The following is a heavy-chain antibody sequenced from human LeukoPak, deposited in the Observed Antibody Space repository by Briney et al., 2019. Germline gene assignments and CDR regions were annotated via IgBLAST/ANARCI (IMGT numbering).Heavy chain of an antibody. CDR3: GKARGYSGSYYY. D-gene: IGHD1-26*01. CDR2: ISAYNGNT. CDR1: GYTFTSYG. V-gene: IGHV1-18*01. J-gene: IGHJ4*02. Sequence: ASVKVSCKSSGYTFTSYGISWVRQAPGQGLEWMGWISAYNGNTNYAQKLQVRVTMTTETSTSTAYMELRSLRSDVTAVYYCGKARGYSGSYYYWGQGTLVTVPS.